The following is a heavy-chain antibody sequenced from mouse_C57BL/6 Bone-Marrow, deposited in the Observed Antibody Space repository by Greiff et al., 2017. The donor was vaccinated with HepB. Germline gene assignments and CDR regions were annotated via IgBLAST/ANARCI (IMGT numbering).Heavy chain of an antibody. CDR3: ARLLVAPSDY. V-gene: IGHV1-19*01. CDR1: GYTFTDYY. J-gene: IGHJ2*01. Sequence: EVKLQESGPVLVKPGASVKMSCKASGYTFTDYYMNWVKQSHGKSLEWIGVINPYNGGTSYNQKFKGKATLTVDKSSSTAYMELNSLTSEDSAVYYCARLLVAPSDYWGQGTTLTVSS. D-gene: IGHD1-1*01. CDR2: INPYNGGT.